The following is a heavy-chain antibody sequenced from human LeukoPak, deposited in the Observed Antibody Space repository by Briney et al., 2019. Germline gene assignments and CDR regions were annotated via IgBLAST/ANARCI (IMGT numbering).Heavy chain of an antibody. CDR3: ARVLHAASWRSYDY. J-gene: IGHJ4*02. Sequence: ASETLSLTCTVSGGSVSNSLYYWSWIRQPPGRGLEWIGYIYYNGDTNYNLSLKSRVIISIDTSSNQFSLRLNSMTAADTAVYYCARVLHAASWRSYDYWGQESLVTVSS. CDR2: IYYNGDT. V-gene: IGHV4-61*01. CDR1: GGSVSNSLYY. D-gene: IGHD5-18*01.